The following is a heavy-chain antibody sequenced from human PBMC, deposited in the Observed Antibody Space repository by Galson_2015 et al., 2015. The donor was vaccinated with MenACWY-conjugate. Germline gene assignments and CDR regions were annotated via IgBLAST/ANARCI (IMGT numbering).Heavy chain of an antibody. J-gene: IGHJ3*02. CDR3: ARRSARLTLGAFDI. CDR1: GGSISSSSYF. V-gene: IGHV4-39*01. Sequence: ETLSLTCTVSGGSISSSSYFWGWIRQPPGKGLEWIGTISYSGSTHYNPSLNNRVTVSADTSQNQFSLNVKSVTAAYTALYYCARRSARLTLGAFDIWGQGTMVTVSS. D-gene: IGHD4-23*01. CDR2: ISYSGST.